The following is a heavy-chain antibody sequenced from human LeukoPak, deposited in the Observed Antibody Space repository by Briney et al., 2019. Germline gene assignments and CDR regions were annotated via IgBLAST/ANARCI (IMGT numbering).Heavy chain of an antibody. CDR3: AGRTVTDSRSTFNM. V-gene: IGHV3-23*01. CDR2: VTNNGGRT. J-gene: IGHJ3*02. Sequence: PGGSLRLSCAASGFTFSTYPMTWVRQAPGKGLEWVSLVTNNGGRTFYADSVKGRFTISRDNSKDTLYLRMNSLRAEDTAVYYCAGRTVTDSRSTFNMWGQGTLVTVSS. CDR1: GFTFSTYP. D-gene: IGHD2-21*02.